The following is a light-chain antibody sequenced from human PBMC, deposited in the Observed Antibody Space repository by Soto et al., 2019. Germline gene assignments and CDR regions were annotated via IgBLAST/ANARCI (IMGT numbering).Light chain of an antibody. CDR2: GAS. J-gene: IGKJ5*01. Sequence: EIVLTQSPCILSFSPVERATLSCRANDILSSGFLAWYQQRRGQAPRLLIYGASTRATGIPDRFSGGGSETDFILTISRVEPEDFAMYYCQHYENSPITFGPGTRLEIK. CDR3: QHYENSPIT. V-gene: IGKV3-20*01. CDR1: DILSSGF.